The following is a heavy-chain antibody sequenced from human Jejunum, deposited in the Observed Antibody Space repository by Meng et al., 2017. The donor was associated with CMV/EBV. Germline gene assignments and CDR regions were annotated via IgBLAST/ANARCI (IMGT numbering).Heavy chain of an antibody. CDR3: ARGDCSSATCSVYYYGWDV. D-gene: IGHD2-2*01. J-gene: IGHJ6*02. Sequence: SHLMHWVRQAPGKGLEWVGFISYDGTNKYYADSVKGRFTISRDNSKNTLYLQVNSLRPEDTAVYYCARGDCSSATCSVYYYGWDVWGQGTTVTVSS. V-gene: IGHV3-30-3*01. CDR1: SHL. CDR2: ISYDGTNK.